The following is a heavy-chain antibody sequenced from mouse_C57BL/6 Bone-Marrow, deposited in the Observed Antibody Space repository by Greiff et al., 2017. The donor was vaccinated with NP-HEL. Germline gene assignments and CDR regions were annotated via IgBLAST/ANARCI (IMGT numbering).Heavy chain of an antibody. CDR2: INPNNGGT. V-gene: IGHV1-26*01. CDR3: ARNSSYYYGLAMDY. Sequence: EVQLQQSGPELVKPGASVKISCTASGYTFTDYYMNWVKQSHGKSLEWIGDINPNNGGTSYNQKFKGKATLTVDKSSSTGYMELRSLTSEDSAVYYCARNSSYYYGLAMDYWGQGTSVTVSS. CDR1: GYTFTDYY. J-gene: IGHJ4*01. D-gene: IGHD1-1*01.